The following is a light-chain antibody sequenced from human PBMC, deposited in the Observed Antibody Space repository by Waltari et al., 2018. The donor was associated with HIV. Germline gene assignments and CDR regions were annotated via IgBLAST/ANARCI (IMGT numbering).Light chain of an antibody. CDR1: SSDVGAYDY. CDR3: CSYAGAYTVI. Sequence: QSALTQPRSVSGSPGQSVTLPCTGTSSDVGAYDYVPWYQQHPGKAPKLIIYDVSQRPSGVPDRFSGSKSGDTASLTISGLQGEDEAEYYCCSYAGAYTVILGGGTKLTVL. J-gene: IGLJ2*01. V-gene: IGLV2-11*01. CDR2: DVS.